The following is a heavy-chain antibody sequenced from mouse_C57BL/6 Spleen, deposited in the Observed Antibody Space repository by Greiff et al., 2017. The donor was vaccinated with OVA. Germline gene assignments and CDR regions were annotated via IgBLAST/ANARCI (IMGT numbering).Heavy chain of an antibody. Sequence: VQLQQPGAELVRPGSSVKLSCKASGYTFTSYWMDWVKQRPGQGLEWIGNIYPSDSETHYNQKFKDKATLTVDKSSSTAYMQLSSLTSEDSAVDYCARAYYGSSYAWFAYWGQGTLVTVSA. J-gene: IGHJ3*01. D-gene: IGHD1-1*01. CDR3: ARAYYGSSYAWFAY. CDR1: GYTFTSYW. V-gene: IGHV1-61*01. CDR2: IYPSDSET.